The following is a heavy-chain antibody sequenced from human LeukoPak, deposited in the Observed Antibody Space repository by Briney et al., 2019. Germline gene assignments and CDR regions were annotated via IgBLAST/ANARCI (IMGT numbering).Heavy chain of an antibody. CDR2: ISSGGGST. V-gene: IGHV3-23*01. CDR1: GFTFSSYA. D-gene: IGHD1-26*01. CDR3: AKDHLQWELDYFDY. J-gene: IGHJ4*02. Sequence: GGSLRLSCAASGFTFSSYAMSWVRQAPGRGLEWVSAISSGGGSTYYADSVKGRFTISRDNSKNTLYLQMNSLRAEDTAVYYCAKDHLQWELDYFDYWGQGTLVTVSS.